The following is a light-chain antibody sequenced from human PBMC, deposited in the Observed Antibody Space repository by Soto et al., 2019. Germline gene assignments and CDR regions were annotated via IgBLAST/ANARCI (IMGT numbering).Light chain of an antibody. V-gene: IGLV2-8*01. CDR3: SSYAGSNNFV. CDR1: SSDVGGYNY. Sequence: QSALTQPPSASGSPGQSVTISCTGTSSDVGGYNYVSWYQQHPGKAPKLMIYEVSKRPSGVPDRFSGSKSGTTASLTASGLQAEDEADSYCSSYAGSNNFVFGGGTKLTVL. CDR2: EVS. J-gene: IGLJ2*01.